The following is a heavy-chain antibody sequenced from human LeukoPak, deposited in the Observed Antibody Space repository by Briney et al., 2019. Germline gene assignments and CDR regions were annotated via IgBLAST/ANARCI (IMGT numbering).Heavy chain of an antibody. CDR3: ARDGSSWYYFDY. Sequence: GGSLRLSCAASGFTFSSYGMHWVRQAPGKGLEWVAVIWYDGSNNYYADSVKGRFTISRDNSKNTLYLQMNSLRAEDTAVYYCARDGSSWYYFDYWGQGTLVTVSS. CDR1: GFTFSSYG. J-gene: IGHJ4*02. V-gene: IGHV3-33*01. CDR2: IWYDGSNN. D-gene: IGHD6-13*01.